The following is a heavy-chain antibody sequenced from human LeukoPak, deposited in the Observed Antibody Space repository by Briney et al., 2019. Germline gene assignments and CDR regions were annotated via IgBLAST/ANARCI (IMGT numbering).Heavy chain of an antibody. CDR2: IYPGGTT. V-gene: IGHV3-53*01. CDR1: GFTVSSNY. Sequence: GGSLRLSCVASGFTVSSNYMSWVRQAPGKGPEWVSLIYPGGTTYYADAVKGRFTISRDNSKNTLYLQMNSLRAKDTAVYYCAKEGLELYYFDYWGQGTLVTVSS. CDR3: AKEGLELYYFDY. D-gene: IGHD1-7*01. J-gene: IGHJ4*02.